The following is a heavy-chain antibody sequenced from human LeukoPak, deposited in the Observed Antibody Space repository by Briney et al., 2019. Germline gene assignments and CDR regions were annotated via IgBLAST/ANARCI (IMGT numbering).Heavy chain of an antibody. CDR3: ARIRRYYDSPDWFDP. CDR1: GYTFTGYY. D-gene: IGHD3-22*01. V-gene: IGHV1-2*02. Sequence: GASVKVSFKASGYTFTGYYMHWVRQAPGQGLEWMGWINPNSGGTNYAQKFQGRVTMTRDTSISTAYMELSRLRSDDTAVYYCARIRRYYDSPDWFDPWGQGTLVTVSS. CDR2: INPNSGGT. J-gene: IGHJ5*02.